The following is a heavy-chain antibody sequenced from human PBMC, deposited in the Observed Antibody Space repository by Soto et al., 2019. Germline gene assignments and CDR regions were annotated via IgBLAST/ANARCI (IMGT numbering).Heavy chain of an antibody. CDR3: VRARATDSRPDY. CDR1: GFTFSLYA. V-gene: IGHV3-21*01. Sequence: WRSLRLSCASSGFTFSLYAMIWVRQAPGKGLEWVSSVSSGSSYIYSADSLKGRFTISRDDAKNSLYLQMNSLRADDTAIYYCVRARATDSRPDYWGQGSLVTVSS. J-gene: IGHJ4*02. CDR2: VSSGSSYI. D-gene: IGHD3-22*01.